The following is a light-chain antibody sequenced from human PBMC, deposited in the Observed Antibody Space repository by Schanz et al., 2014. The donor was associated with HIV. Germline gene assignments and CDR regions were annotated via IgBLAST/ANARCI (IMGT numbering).Light chain of an antibody. CDR3: QQYNDWPPIT. CDR2: GAS. J-gene: IGKJ5*01. Sequence: EIVLTQSPGTLSLSPGERATLSCRASQSVSSNYLAWYQQKSGQAPRLLIYGASSRAPGIPDRFTGGGSGTDFTLTISRLEPEDLAVYYCQQYNDWPPITFGQGTRLEIK. V-gene: IGKV3-20*01. CDR1: QSVSSNY.